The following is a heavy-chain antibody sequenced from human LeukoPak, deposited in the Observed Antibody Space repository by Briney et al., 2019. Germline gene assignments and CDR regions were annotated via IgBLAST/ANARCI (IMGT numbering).Heavy chain of an antibody. CDR3: ARDLAPTIAAAGIYFQH. D-gene: IGHD6-13*01. V-gene: IGHV3-30*03. J-gene: IGHJ1*01. Sequence: GGSLRLSCAASGFTFSSYGMHWVRQAPGKGLEWVAVISYDGSNKYYAGSVKGRFTISRDNAKNSLYLQMNSLRAEDTAVYYCARDLAPTIAAAGIYFQHWGQGTLVTVSS. CDR2: ISYDGSNK. CDR1: GFTFSSYG.